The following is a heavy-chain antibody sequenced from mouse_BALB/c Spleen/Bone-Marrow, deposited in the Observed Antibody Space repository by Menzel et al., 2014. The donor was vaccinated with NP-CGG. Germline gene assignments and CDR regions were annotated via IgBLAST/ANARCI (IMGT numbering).Heavy chain of an antibody. V-gene: IGHV3-2*02. CDR2: ISYSGSS. CDR1: GYSITSDYA. CDR3: ARFTYDYATGGFDY. Sequence: EVQLQESGPGLVKPSQSLSLTCTVTGYSITSDYAWDWIQQFPGNKLEWMGYISYSGSSNYNPSLKSRISITRDTSKNHFFLQLNSFTTEDTATYYYARFTYDYATGGFDYWGQGTPLTVSS. D-gene: IGHD2-4*01. J-gene: IGHJ2*01.